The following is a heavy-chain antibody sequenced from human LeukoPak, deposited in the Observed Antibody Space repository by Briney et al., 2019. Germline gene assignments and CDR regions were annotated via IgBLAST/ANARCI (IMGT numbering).Heavy chain of an antibody. Sequence: SETLSLTCTVSGSSISSSSYYWGWIRQPPGKGLEWIGGISYSGSTYYNPSLKSRVTISVDTSKNQFSLKLSSVTAADTAVYYCARRGRAYNWFDPWGQGTLVTVSS. CDR1: GSSISSSSYY. D-gene: IGHD3-16*01. CDR3: ARRGRAYNWFDP. J-gene: IGHJ5*02. CDR2: ISYSGST. V-gene: IGHV4-39*01.